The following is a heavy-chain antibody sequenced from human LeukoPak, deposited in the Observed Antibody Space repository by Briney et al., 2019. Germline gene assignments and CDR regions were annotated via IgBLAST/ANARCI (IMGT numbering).Heavy chain of an antibody. V-gene: IGHV3-49*04. Sequence: GGSLRLSCATSGFTFGDYAMSWVRQARGKGLEWVGFIRRKNYGGPTEYAACVKGRFTISRDDSESIAYLQMDSLKTEDTAVYYCSRGPTQLWPHNCMDVWGQGTTVTVSS. CDR3: SRGPTQLWPHNCMDV. J-gene: IGHJ6*02. D-gene: IGHD5-18*01. CDR2: IRRKNYGGPT. CDR1: GFTFGDYA.